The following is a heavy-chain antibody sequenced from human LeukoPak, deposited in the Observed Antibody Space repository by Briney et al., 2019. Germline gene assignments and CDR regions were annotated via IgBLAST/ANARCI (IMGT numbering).Heavy chain of an antibody. CDR1: GGSISSYY. CDR3: ARVLGYCSGGGCSEYFQH. Sequence: SETLSLTCTVSGGSISSYYWSWIRQPPGKGLEWIGYIYYSGSTNYNPSPRSRVTISVDTSKNQFSLKLSSVTAADTAVYYCARVLGYCSGGGCSEYFQHWGQGTLVTVSS. CDR2: IYYSGST. J-gene: IGHJ1*01. D-gene: IGHD2-15*01. V-gene: IGHV4-59*01.